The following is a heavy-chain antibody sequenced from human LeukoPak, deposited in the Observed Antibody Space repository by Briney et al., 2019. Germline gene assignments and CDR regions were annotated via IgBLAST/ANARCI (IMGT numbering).Heavy chain of an antibody. CDR1: GFTFSSYW. V-gene: IGHV3-74*01. Sequence: PGGSLRLSCAASGFTFSSYWMHWVRQAPGKGLVWVSRINSDGSSTSYADSVKGRFTISRHNAKNTLYLQMNSLRAEDTAVYYCAREDSTNRHGSGKFWFDPWGQGTLVTVSS. J-gene: IGHJ5*02. CDR2: INSDGSST. D-gene: IGHD3-10*01. CDR3: AREDSTNRHGSGKFWFDP.